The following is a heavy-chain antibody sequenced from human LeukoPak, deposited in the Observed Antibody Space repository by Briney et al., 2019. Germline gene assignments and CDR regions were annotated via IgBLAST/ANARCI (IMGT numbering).Heavy chain of an antibody. V-gene: IGHV4-61*02. D-gene: IGHD6-19*01. CDR2: MSSSGIS. CDR1: NVSISSNTYF. J-gene: IGHJ5*02. Sequence: SQTLSLTCTVSNVSISSNTYFWSWIRQPAGKGLEWIGRMSSSGISTYSPSLKSRVTISIDTSRNQFSMNLNSVTAADTAVYYCAKGAGPPWFDPWGQGTLVTVSS. CDR3: AKGAGPPWFDP.